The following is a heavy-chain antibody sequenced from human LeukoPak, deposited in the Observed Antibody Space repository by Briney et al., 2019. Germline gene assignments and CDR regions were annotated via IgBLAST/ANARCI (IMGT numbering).Heavy chain of an antibody. V-gene: IGHV4-61*01. CDR2: IYYSGST. Sequence: MSSETLSLTCTVSGGSISSSSYYWSWIRQPPGKGLEWIGYIYYSGSTNYSPSLKSRVTISVDTSKNQFSLKLSSVTAADTAVYYCARNVRVRGVIYYYYYMDVWGKGTTVTISS. CDR3: ARNVRVRGVIYYYYYMDV. D-gene: IGHD3-10*01. J-gene: IGHJ6*03. CDR1: GGSISSSSYY.